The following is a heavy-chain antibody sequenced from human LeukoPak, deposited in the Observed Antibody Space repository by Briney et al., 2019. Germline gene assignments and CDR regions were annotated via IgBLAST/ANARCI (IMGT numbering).Heavy chain of an antibody. D-gene: IGHD3-10*01. V-gene: IGHV3-21*01. CDR3: ARAGYYGSGSYIYYYGMDV. CDR2: ISSSSSYI. Sequence: PGGSLRLXCAASGFTFSSYSMNWVRQAPGKGLEWVSSISSSSSYIYYADSVKGRFTISRDNAKNSLYLQMNSLRAEDTAVYYCARAGYYGSGSYIYYYGMDVWGQGTTVTVSS. J-gene: IGHJ6*02. CDR1: GFTFSSYS.